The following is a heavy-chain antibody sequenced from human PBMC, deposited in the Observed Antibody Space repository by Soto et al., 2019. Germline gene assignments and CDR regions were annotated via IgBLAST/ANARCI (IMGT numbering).Heavy chain of an antibody. CDR1: GFTFSRYW. CDR2: INSDGSST. V-gene: IGHV3-74*01. J-gene: IGHJ4*02. CDR3: AREGVGYSYGNFDY. D-gene: IGHD5-18*01. Sequence: GGSMRLSCAASGFTFSRYWMHWVRQAPGKGLVWVSRINSDGSSTFSADSVKGRFTISRDNAKNTLYLQMNSLRAEDTAVYYCAREGVGYSYGNFDYWGQGTLVTVSS.